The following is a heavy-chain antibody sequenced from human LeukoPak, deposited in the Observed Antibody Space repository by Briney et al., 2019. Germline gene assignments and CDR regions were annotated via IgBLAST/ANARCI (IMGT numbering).Heavy chain of an antibody. CDR1: GFTFSNAW. J-gene: IGHJ4*02. D-gene: IGHD3-9*01. V-gene: IGHV3-15*07. CDR3: TTDGDYDILTGYYPYFDY. CDR2: IKSKTDGGTT. Sequence: GGSLRLSCAASGFTFSNAWMNWVRQAPGKGLVWVGRIKSKTDGGTTDYAAPVKGRFTISRDDSKNTLYLQMNSLKTEDTAVYYCTTDGDYDILTGYYPYFDYWGQGTLVTVSS.